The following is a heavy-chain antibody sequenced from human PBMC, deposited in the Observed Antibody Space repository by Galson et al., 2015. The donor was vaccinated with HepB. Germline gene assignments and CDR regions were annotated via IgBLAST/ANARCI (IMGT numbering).Heavy chain of an antibody. CDR2: IFPDDSDT. D-gene: IGHD6-19*01. CDR3: AKTGKFASGLYWFGP. J-gene: IGHJ5*02. V-gene: IGHV5-51*01. Sequence: QSGAEVKKPGESLKISCKASGYRFTDYWIAWVRQMPGQGLEWMGIIFPDDSDTRYNPSFQGQVTISADRSITTAYLQWSSLKASDTAMYFCAKTGKFASGLYWFGPWGQGTQVTVSS. CDR1: GYRFTDYW.